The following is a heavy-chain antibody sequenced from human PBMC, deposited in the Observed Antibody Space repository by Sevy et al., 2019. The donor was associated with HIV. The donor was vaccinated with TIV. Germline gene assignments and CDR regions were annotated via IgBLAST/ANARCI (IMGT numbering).Heavy chain of an antibody. CDR2: IRHDGTKK. Sequence: GGSLRLSCAASGVSFNTYGMQWVGQTPGKGLEWVSFIRHDGTKKYYSESVKGRFTISRDNSKRTLYLQMNSLRTDDTGFYFCTNGDYYFDYWGHGTLVTVSS. D-gene: IGHD2-21*02. CDR1: GVSFNTYG. J-gene: IGHJ4*01. V-gene: IGHV3-30*02. CDR3: TNGDYYFDY.